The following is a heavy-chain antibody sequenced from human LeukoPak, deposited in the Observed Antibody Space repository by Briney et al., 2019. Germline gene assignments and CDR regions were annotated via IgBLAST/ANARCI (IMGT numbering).Heavy chain of an antibody. CDR1: GYSISNGCY. J-gene: IGHJ6*03. Sequence: AETLSLTCAVSGYSISNGCYWVWIRQPPGRGLEWIGSLYHSDSAYYNTSLRSRVSMSVDTSKNQFSLTLSFVTAADTDVYYCARQHDSYYYYYIDVWGSGTTVTVSS. CDR3: ARQHDSYYYYYIDV. V-gene: IGHV4-38-2*01. CDR2: LYHSDSA.